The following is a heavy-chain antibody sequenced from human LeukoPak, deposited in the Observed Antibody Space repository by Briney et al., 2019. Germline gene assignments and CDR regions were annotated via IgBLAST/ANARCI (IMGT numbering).Heavy chain of an antibody. V-gene: IGHV4-30-4*01. J-gene: IGHJ4*02. CDR2: IYYSGST. CDR3: ARVPSITMIVVH. CDR1: GGSISSGDYY. D-gene: IGHD3-22*01. Sequence: SETLSLTCTVSGGSISSGDYYWSWTRQPPGKGLEWIGYIYYSGSTYYNPSLKSRVTISVDTSKNQFSLKLSSVTAADTAVYYCARVPSITMIVVHWGQGTLVTVSS.